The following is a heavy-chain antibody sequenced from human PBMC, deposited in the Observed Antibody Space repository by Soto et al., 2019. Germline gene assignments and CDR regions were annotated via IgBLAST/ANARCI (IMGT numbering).Heavy chain of an antibody. CDR1: GYSFTNYG. CDR3: ARDRGVAPPVAGNTHYYYYMDV. V-gene: IGHV1-18*01. J-gene: IGHJ6*03. Sequence: QDQLVQSGVEVKKPGASVKVSCKASGYSFTNYGITWVRQAPGQGFEWMGWISAYNGNTNYAQKFQGRVTLTTGASTITAYLELRSLRSDDTAVYYCARDRGVAPPVAGNTHYYYYMDVWGKGTTVTVSS. D-gene: IGHD6-19*01. CDR2: ISAYNGNT.